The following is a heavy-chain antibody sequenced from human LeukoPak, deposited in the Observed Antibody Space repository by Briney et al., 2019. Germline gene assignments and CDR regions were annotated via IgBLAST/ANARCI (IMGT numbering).Heavy chain of an antibody. CDR3: ARGNTYHDNYYFYYYMDV. D-gene: IGHD1/OR15-1a*01. CDR1: GYTFTSYG. Sequence: GASVKVSCKASGYTFTSYGFSWVRQAPGQGLEWMGWISAYNGNTNYAQKFQGRVTITTDESTSTAYMELSSLRSEDTAVYYCARGNTYHDNYYFYYYMDVWGKGTTVTVSS. CDR2: ISAYNGNT. J-gene: IGHJ6*03. V-gene: IGHV1-18*01.